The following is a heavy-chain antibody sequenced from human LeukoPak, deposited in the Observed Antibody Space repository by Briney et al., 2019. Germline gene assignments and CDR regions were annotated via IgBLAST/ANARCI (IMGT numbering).Heavy chain of an antibody. CDR3: ARYGDYPPYFDS. Sequence: PSETLSLTCAVYGGSFSGYYWSWIRQPPGKGLEWIGEINHSGSTNYNPSLKSRVTISVDTSKKQFSLKLSSVTAADTAVYYCARYGDYPPYFDSWGQGTLVTVSS. CDR1: GGSFSGYY. D-gene: IGHD4-17*01. CDR2: INHSGST. J-gene: IGHJ4*02. V-gene: IGHV4-34*01.